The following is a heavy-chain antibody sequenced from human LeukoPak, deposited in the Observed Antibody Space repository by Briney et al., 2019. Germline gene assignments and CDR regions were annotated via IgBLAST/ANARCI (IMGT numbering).Heavy chain of an antibody. Sequence: SETLSLTCTVSGGSISSGDYYWSWIRQPPGKGLEWIGYIYYSGSTYYNPSLKSRVTISVDTSKNQFSLKLSSVTAADTAVYYCARIREELLLFGELFIFDYWGQGTLVTVSS. CDR3: ARIREELLLFGELFIFDY. V-gene: IGHV4-30-4*01. CDR1: GGSISSGDYY. D-gene: IGHD3-10*01. CDR2: IYYSGST. J-gene: IGHJ4*02.